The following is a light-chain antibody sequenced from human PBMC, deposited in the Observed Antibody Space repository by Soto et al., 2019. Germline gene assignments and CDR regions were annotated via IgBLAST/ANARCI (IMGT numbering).Light chain of an antibody. CDR2: WAS. Sequence: DIVMTQSPDSLAVSLGERATFNCKSSQSVLYSSNNKNYLAWYQQKPGQPPKLLIYWASTRESGVPDRFSGSGSGTDFTLTISSLQAEDVAVYYCQQYYSTPRTFDQGTKVEIK. V-gene: IGKV4-1*01. J-gene: IGKJ1*01. CDR3: QQYYSTPRT. CDR1: QSVLYSSNNKNY.